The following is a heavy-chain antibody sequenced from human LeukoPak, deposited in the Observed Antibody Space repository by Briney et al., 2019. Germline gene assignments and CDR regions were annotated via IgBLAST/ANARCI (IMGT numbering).Heavy chain of an antibody. D-gene: IGHD3-10*01. Sequence: SETLSLTCTVSGGSISSYYWSWIRQPPGEGLEWIGYIYYSGSTNYNPSLKSRVTISVDKSKNQFSLKLSSVTAADTAVYYCARSNGSGSYYMGDAFDIWGQGTMVTVSS. J-gene: IGHJ3*02. CDR1: GGSISSYY. CDR3: ARSNGSGSYYMGDAFDI. V-gene: IGHV4-59*12. CDR2: IYYSGST.